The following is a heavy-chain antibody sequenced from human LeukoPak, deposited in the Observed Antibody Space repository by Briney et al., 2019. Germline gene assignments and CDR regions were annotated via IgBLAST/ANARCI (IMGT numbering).Heavy chain of an antibody. Sequence: GGSLRLSCAASGFTVSSNYMSWVRQAPGKGLEWVSVIYSGGSTYYADSVKGRFTISRDNSKNTLYLQMNSLRAEDTAVYYCARLSVTDRPFDYWGQGTLVNVSS. J-gene: IGHJ4*02. V-gene: IGHV3-66*01. CDR3: ARLSVTDRPFDY. CDR2: IYSGGST. D-gene: IGHD3-16*02. CDR1: GFTVSSNY.